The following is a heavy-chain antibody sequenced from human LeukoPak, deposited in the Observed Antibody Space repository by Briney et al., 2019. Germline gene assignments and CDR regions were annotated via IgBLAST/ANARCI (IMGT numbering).Heavy chain of an antibody. Sequence: PGGSLRLSCAASGFTFSSYGMHWVRQAPGKGLEWVAVISYDGSNKYYADSVKGRFTISRDNSKNTLYLQMNSLRAKDTAVYYCARRGLVWFGELSFNYWGQGTLVTVSS. J-gene: IGHJ4*02. D-gene: IGHD3-10*01. V-gene: IGHV3-30*03. CDR1: GFTFSSYG. CDR3: ARRGLVWFGELSFNY. CDR2: ISYDGSNK.